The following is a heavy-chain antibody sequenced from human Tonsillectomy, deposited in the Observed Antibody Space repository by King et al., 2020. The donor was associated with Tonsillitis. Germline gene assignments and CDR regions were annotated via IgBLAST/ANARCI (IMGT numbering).Heavy chain of an antibody. Sequence: VQLVESGGGLVQPGGSLRLSCATSGFTFSKYWMSWVRQAPGKGLEWVANIKQDGSEKYYVDSVKGRFTVSRDNAKNSLYLQMNSLRVEDTAVYYCARCVFGNAFDSWGQGTMVTVSS. CDR2: IKQDGSEK. V-gene: IGHV3-7*03. CDR3: ARCVFGNAFDS. J-gene: IGHJ3*02. CDR1: GFTFSKYW. D-gene: IGHD3-3*01.